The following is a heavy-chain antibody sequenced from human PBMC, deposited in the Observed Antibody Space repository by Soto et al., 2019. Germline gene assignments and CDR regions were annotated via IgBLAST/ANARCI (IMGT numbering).Heavy chain of an antibody. V-gene: IGHV4-4*02. CDR1: GGSISTSQW. J-gene: IGHJ4*02. CDR3: ASKTYESKGTFDY. CDR2: IYHSGSS. D-gene: IGHD3-22*01. Sequence: QVQLQESGPGLVKPSGTLSLTCTVSGGSISTSQWWSWLRQPPGKGLEWIGEIYHSGSSNYNTSLKSRVTISVDKSKTQFSLKLNSVAAADTAVYYCASKTYESKGTFDYWGQGTLVTVSS.